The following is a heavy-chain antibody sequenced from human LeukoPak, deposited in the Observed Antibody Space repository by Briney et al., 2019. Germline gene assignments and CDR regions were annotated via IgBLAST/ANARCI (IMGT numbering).Heavy chain of an antibody. Sequence: GESVKIACKGSEYSFTNYWIGWVRQMPGKGLEWMGIIYPGDSDTRYSPSFQGQVTISADKSISTAYLQWSSLKASDTAMYYCARRVAGYWYFDLWGRGTLVAVSS. J-gene: IGHJ2*01. D-gene: IGHD6-19*01. CDR3: ARRVAGYWYFDL. V-gene: IGHV5-51*01. CDR2: IYPGDSDT. CDR1: EYSFTNYW.